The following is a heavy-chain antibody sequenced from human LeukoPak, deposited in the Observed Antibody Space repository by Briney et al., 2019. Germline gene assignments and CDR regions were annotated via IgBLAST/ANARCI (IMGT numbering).Heavy chain of an antibody. J-gene: IGHJ4*02. D-gene: IGHD6-13*01. CDR3: ARGISSAFDY. CDR1: GFTFSRSG. CDR2: ISSNPGST. Sequence: GGSLRLSCAASGFTFSRSGMHWVRQAPGKGLEWVSLISSNPGSTYYADSVKGRFTISRDNSKNTLYLQMNSLRAEDTAVFYCARGISSAFDYWGQGTLVTVSS. V-gene: IGHV3-23*01.